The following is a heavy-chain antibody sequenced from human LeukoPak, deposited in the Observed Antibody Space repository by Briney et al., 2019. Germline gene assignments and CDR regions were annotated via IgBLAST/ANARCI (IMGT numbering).Heavy chain of an antibody. CDR1: GFTVSSNY. CDR2: IYSGGST. J-gene: IGHJ4*02. V-gene: IGHV3-66*01. D-gene: IGHD4-11*01. Sequence: PGGSLRLSCAASGFTVSSNYMSWVRQAPGKGLEWVSVIYSGGSTYYADSVKGRFTISRDNSKNTLYLQMNSLRAEDTAVYYCAGDRPQGYSNEARTLDYWGQGTLVTVSS. CDR3: AGDRPQGYSNEARTLDY.